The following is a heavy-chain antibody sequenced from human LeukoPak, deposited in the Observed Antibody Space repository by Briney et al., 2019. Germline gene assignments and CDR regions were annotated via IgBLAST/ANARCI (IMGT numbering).Heavy chain of an antibody. CDR1: GFTFSSYS. CDR3: ARDTNYYDSSGYYYRWFDP. J-gene: IGHJ5*02. D-gene: IGHD3-22*01. Sequence: GGSVRLSCAASGFTFSSYSMNWVRQASGKGLEWVSYINNSSSTIYYADSVKGRFTISRDNAKNSLYLQMNSLRDEDTAVYYCARDTNYYDSSGYYYRWFDPWGQGTLVTVSS. V-gene: IGHV3-48*02. CDR2: INNSSSTI.